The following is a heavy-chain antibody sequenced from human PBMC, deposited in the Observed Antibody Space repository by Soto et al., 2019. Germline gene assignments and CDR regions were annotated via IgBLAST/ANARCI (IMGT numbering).Heavy chain of an antibody. D-gene: IGHD2-21*01. CDR1: GDSFNDYY. J-gene: IGHJ6*03. V-gene: IGHV1-2*02. CDR3: ARESRGAKDILDYYYFYMDV. CDR2: INPNGGAT. Sequence: VQLAQSGAEVKKPGASVKVSCKTSGDSFNDYYIHWVRQAPGQGLEWMGWINPNGGATKYAQKFQGRVTVTRDTSIRTVYMELSSLRSDDTAVYYCARESRGAKDILDYYYFYMDVWGKGTTVTVSS.